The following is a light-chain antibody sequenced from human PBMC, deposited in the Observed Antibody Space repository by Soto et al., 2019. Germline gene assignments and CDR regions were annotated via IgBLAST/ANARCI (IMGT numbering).Light chain of an antibody. Sequence: DIQMTQSPSSLSASVGDRVTITCQASQDISNYLNWYQQKPGKAPKLLIYDASNLETGVPSRFSGSGSGTDFTFTISSLQPEDIATYYCQQYDNFLTFGGGT. CDR3: QQYDNFLT. CDR1: QDISNY. V-gene: IGKV1-33*01. CDR2: DAS. J-gene: IGKJ4*01.